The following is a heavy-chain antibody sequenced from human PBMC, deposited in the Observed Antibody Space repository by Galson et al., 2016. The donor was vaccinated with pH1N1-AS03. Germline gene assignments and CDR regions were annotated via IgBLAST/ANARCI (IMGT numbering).Heavy chain of an antibody. D-gene: IGHD4-17*01. Sequence: ETLSLTCTVSGGSITINYWIWIRQPPGKGLEWIGYISYSGFTNYNPSLKSRVTISVDTSKSQFSLKLSSVTAADTAVYFCARRVYGDYVNWFDPWGQGTLVTVSS. CDR1: GGSITINY. V-gene: IGHV4-59*01. CDR2: ISYSGFT. J-gene: IGHJ5*02. CDR3: ARRVYGDYVNWFDP.